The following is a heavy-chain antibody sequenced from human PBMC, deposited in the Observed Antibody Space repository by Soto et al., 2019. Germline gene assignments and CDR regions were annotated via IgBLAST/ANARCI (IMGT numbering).Heavy chain of an antibody. CDR3: ASTSIAARVYGMDV. CDR2: ISSSSSYI. V-gene: IGHV3-21*01. CDR1: GFTFSSYS. D-gene: IGHD6-6*01. J-gene: IGHJ6*02. Sequence: GRSLRLSCAASGFTFSSYSMNWVRQAPGKGLEWVSSISSSSSYIYYADSVKGRFTISRDNAKNSLYLQMNSLRAEDTAVYYCASTSIAARVYGMDVLGQGNTVTGS.